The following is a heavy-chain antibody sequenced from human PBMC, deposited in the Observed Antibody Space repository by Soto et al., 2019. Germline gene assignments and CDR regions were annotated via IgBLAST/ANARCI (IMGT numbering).Heavy chain of an antibody. CDR3: ARAGPDYYDSSGYEGNGMDV. J-gene: IGHJ6*02. CDR1: GGSISSGGYS. CDR2: IYHSGST. D-gene: IGHD3-22*01. V-gene: IGHV4-30-2*01. Sequence: KSSETLSLTCAVSGGSISSGGYSWSWIRQPPGKGLEWIGYIYHSGSTYYNPSLKSRVTISVDRSKNQFSLKLSSVTAADTAVYYCARAGPDYYDSSGYEGNGMDVWGQGTTVTVSS.